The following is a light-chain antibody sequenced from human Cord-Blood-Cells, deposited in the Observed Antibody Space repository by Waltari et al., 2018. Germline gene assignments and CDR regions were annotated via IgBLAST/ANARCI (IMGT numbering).Light chain of an antibody. CDR1: QSISSW. J-gene: IGKJ1*01. CDR3: QQYNSYSLWT. V-gene: IGKV1-5*03. Sequence: DIQMTQSPSTLSASVGDRVTITCRASQSISSWLAWYQQKPGKAPKLLIYKASSLESGVPSRCSGSGSGTEFTLTISSLQPDDFATDYCQQYNSYSLWTFGQGTKVEIK. CDR2: KAS.